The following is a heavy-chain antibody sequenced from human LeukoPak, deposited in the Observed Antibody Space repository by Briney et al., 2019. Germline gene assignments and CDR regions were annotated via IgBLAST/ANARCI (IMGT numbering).Heavy chain of an antibody. V-gene: IGHV3-23*01. Sequence: GGSLRLSCAASGFTFSSYAMSWVRQAPGKGLEWVSAISGSGGSTYYADSVKGRFTISRDNSKNTLYLQMNSLRAEDTAVYYCAKVPAMVSSYYYGMDVWGQGTTVTVSS. CDR1: GFTFSSYA. CDR3: AKVPAMVSSYYYGMDV. J-gene: IGHJ6*02. D-gene: IGHD5-18*01. CDR2: ISGSGGST.